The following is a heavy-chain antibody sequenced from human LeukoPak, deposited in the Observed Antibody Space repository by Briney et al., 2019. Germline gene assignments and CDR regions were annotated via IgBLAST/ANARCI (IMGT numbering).Heavy chain of an antibody. V-gene: IGHV3-21*01. CDR1: GFTFSRYG. Sequence: PGGSLRLSCAASGFTFSRYGMNWVRQAPGKGLEWVSSISSSSSYIYYADSVKGRFTISRDNAKNSLYLQMNSLRAEDTAVYYCASHSSSWKSHDAFDIWGQGTMVTVSS. CDR3: ASHSSSWKSHDAFDI. CDR2: ISSSSSYI. D-gene: IGHD6-13*01. J-gene: IGHJ3*02.